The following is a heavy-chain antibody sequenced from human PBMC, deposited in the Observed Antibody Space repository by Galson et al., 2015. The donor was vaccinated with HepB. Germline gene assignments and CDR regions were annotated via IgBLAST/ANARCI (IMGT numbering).Heavy chain of an antibody. Sequence: SVKVSCKASGYTFTGYYMHWVRQAPGQGLEWMGRINPNSGGTNYAQKFQGRVTMTRDTSISTAYMELSSLRSEDTAVYYCARTHIVVVTATVPQRGGMDVWGQGTTVTVSS. CDR2: INPNSGGT. J-gene: IGHJ6*02. CDR1: GYTFTGYY. D-gene: IGHD2-21*02. CDR3: ARTHIVVVTATVPQRGGMDV. V-gene: IGHV1-2*06.